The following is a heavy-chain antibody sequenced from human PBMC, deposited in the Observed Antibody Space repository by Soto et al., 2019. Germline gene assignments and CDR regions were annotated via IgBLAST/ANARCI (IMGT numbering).Heavy chain of an antibody. CDR2: VSHDGRNT. D-gene: IGHD6-19*01. CDR1: GFTFSDYA. CDR3: AKGGRQWLVTSDFNY. J-gene: IGHJ4*02. Sequence: VQLVESGGGVFQPGRSLRLSCAASGFTFSDYAMHWVRQAPGKGLEWVAVVSHDGRNTHYADSVTGRFTISRDSSKNMVSLEMTSLRAEDTAVYYCAKGGRQWLVTSDFNYWGQGALVNVSS. V-gene: IGHV3-30*18.